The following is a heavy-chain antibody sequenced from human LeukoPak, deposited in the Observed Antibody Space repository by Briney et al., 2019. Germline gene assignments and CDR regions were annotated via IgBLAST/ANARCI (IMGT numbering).Heavy chain of an antibody. J-gene: IGHJ4*02. CDR2: IWYDGSNK. Sequence: GRSLRLSCAASGFTFSSYGMQWVRQAPGKGLEWVAVIWYDGSNKYYADSVKGRFTISRDNSKNTLYLQMNSLRAEDTAVYYCAREARSASYYSIFDYWGQGTLVTVSS. CDR3: AREARSASYYSIFDY. CDR1: GFTFSSYG. D-gene: IGHD3-10*01. V-gene: IGHV3-33*01.